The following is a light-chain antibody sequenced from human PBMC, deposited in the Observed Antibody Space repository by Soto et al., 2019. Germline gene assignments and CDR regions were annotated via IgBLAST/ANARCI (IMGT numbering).Light chain of an antibody. CDR1: SSDVGSYNL. Sequence: QSALTQPASVSGSPGQSITISCTGTSSDVGSYNLVSWYQQHPGKAPKLMIYEVSERPSGVSNRFSGSKSGNTASLTISGLQAEDEADYYCCSYAGSPFGTGTKLTVL. CDR3: CSYAGSP. J-gene: IGLJ1*01. CDR2: EVS. V-gene: IGLV2-23*02.